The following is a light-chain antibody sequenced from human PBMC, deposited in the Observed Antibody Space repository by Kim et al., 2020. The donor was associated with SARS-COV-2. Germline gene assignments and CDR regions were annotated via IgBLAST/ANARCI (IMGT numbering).Light chain of an antibody. CDR2: QDS. CDR1: KLGDKY. J-gene: IGLJ1*01. CDR3: QAWDSSTAYV. V-gene: IGLV3-1*01. Sequence: VFPGQTASITCSGDKLGDKYAGWYHQQPGQSPVLVIYQDSKRPSGILERFSGSNSGNTATFTIIGTQAMDEADYYCQAWDSSTAYVFGTGTKVTVL.